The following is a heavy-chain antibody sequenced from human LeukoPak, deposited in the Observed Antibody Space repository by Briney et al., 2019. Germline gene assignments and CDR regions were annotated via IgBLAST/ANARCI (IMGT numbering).Heavy chain of an antibody. CDR2: IYHSGTT. CDR3: ATNYYDSSGYYLGEYFHH. D-gene: IGHD3-22*01. J-gene: IGHJ1*01. V-gene: IGHV4-4*02. Sequence: SETLSLTCAVSGGSISSSNWWIWVRQPPGKGLEWIGEIYHSGTTNYNPSLKSRVTISVDKSKNQFSLKLSSVTAADTAVYYCATNYYDSSGYYLGEYFHHWGQGTLVTVSS. CDR1: GGSISSSNW.